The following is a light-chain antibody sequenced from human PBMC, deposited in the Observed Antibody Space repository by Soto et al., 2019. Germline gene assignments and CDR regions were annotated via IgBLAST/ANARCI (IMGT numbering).Light chain of an antibody. J-gene: IGKJ5*01. CDR2: DSS. CDR3: QQYNKWPQIT. V-gene: IGKV3-15*01. Sequence: EIVMTQSPATLSVSPGERAALSCRASQSIGSDLAWYQQKPGQAPRLLIYDSSTRATGVPARFSGSGSGTEFTLTISSLQSEDSSVYYCQQYNKWPQITLGQGTRLEIK. CDR1: QSIGSD.